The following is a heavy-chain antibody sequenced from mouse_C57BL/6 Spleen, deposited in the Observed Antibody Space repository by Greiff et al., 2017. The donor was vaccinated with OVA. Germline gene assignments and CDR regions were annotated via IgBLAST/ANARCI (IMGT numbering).Heavy chain of an antibody. CDR3: ARSPYYYGSSYRDYYAMDY. D-gene: IGHD1-1*01. Sequence: VQLQQSGPDLVKPVSSVKLSCKASGYTFTSSDINWVKQRPGQGLEWIGCIYPRDGSTKYNEKFKGKATLTVDTSSSTAYMELHSLTSEDSAVYFCARSPYYYGSSYRDYYAMDYWGQGTSVTVSS. J-gene: IGHJ4*01. CDR1: GYTFTSSD. CDR2: IYPRDGST. V-gene: IGHV1-85*01.